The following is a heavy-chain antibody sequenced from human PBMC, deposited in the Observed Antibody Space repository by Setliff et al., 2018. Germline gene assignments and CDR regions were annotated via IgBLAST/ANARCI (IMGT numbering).Heavy chain of an antibody. CDR2: VYSRGTT. Sequence: PSETLSLTCTVSGGSISSGVYYWTWIRQPAGKGLEWIGHVYSRGTTNYNPSLKSRLTISADTSKNQFSLRLGSVTAADTAVYYCARGRFQYVGDSYYFDYWGQGDLVTVSS. J-gene: IGHJ4*02. CDR3: ARGRFQYVGDSYYFDY. V-gene: IGHV4-61*09. D-gene: IGHD4-17*01. CDR1: GGSISSGVYY.